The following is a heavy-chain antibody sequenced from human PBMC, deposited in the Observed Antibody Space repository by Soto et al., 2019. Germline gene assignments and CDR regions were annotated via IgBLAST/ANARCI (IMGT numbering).Heavy chain of an antibody. J-gene: IGHJ6*03. D-gene: IGHD6-19*01. CDR3: ARDQQWPWGYYYYYYMDV. V-gene: IGHV3-7*01. Sequence: GGSLRLSCAASGFTFSSYWMSWVRQAPGKGLEWVANIKQDGSEKYYVDSVKGRFTISRDNAKNSLYLQMNSLRAEGTAVYYCARDQQWPWGYYYYYYMDVWGKGTTVTVSS. CDR2: IKQDGSEK. CDR1: GFTFSSYW.